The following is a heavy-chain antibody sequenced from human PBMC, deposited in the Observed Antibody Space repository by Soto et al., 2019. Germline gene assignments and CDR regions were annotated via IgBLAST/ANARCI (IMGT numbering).Heavy chain of an antibody. Sequence: GGSLRLSCAASGFTFSSYSMNWVRQAPGKGLEWVSYISSSSSTIYYADSVKGRFTISRDNAKNSLYLQMNSLGAEDTAVYYCARDRYYDFWSGQKNPFQHWGQGTLVTFSS. CDR2: ISSSSSTI. V-gene: IGHV3-48*01. D-gene: IGHD3-3*01. CDR1: GFTFSSYS. CDR3: ARDRYYDFWSGQKNPFQH. J-gene: IGHJ1*01.